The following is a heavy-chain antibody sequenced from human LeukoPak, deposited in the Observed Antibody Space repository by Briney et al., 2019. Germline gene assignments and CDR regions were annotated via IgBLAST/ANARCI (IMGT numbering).Heavy chain of an antibody. V-gene: IGHV1-2*02. D-gene: IGHD2-2*01. CDR1: GYTFTGYY. J-gene: IGHJ6*03. CDR2: INPNSGGI. CDR3: ARGRGCSSTSCYSLWANYYYYMDV. Sequence: ASVKVSCKASGYTFTGYYIHWVRQAPGQGLEWMGWINPNSGGIKFAQKFQGRVTMTRNTSISTAYMELSSLRSEDTAVYYCARGRGCSSTSCYSLWANYYYYMDVWGKGTTVTISS.